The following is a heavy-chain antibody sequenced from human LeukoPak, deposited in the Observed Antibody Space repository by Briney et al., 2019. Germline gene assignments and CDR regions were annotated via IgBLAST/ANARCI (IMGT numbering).Heavy chain of an antibody. Sequence: PSETLSLTCTVSGDFLTAYYWSWIRQPPGKGLEWIGYVYYSGSTEYNPSLRSRVTISLEMSKHQFSLILTSVTAADTAVYYCASNTGTVFDYWGQGALVTVSS. D-gene: IGHD7-27*01. CDR2: VYYSGST. CDR3: ASNTGTVFDY. V-gene: IGHV4-59*01. CDR1: GDFLTAYY. J-gene: IGHJ4*02.